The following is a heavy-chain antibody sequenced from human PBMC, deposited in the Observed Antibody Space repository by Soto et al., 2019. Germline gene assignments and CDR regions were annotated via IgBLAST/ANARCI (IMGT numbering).Heavy chain of an antibody. Sequence: SVKVSCKASGGTFSSYAISWVRQAPGQGLEWMGGIIPIFGTANYAQKFQGRVTITADESTSTAYMELSSLRSEDTAVYYCAGRIAVAATQYYYYGMDVWGQGTTVTVSS. CDR1: GGTFSSYA. D-gene: IGHD6-19*01. CDR2: IIPIFGTA. V-gene: IGHV1-69*13. J-gene: IGHJ6*02. CDR3: AGRIAVAATQYYYYGMDV.